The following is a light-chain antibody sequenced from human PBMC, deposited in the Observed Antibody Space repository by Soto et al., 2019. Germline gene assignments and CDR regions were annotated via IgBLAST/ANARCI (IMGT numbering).Light chain of an antibody. Sequence: DVVMTQTLLSLSVAPGQPAYISCKSSQSLLHITGETFLFWYLQKPGQSPQLLIYEVSTRVSGVPDRFSGSGSGTDFTLDISRVETDDVGIYYCMQSTQLPHTFGQGTRLGIE. CDR3: MQSTQLPHT. CDR1: QSLLHITGETF. J-gene: IGKJ5*01. CDR2: EVS. V-gene: IGKV2D-29*02.